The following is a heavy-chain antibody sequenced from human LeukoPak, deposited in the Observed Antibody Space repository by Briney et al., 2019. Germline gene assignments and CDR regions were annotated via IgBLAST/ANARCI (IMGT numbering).Heavy chain of an antibody. CDR2: IYHSRST. V-gene: IGHV4-30-2*01. CDR1: GGSIGSGGYY. CDR3: ARWEGHYDFWSGYSDY. Sequence: PSETLSLTCTVSGGSIGSGGYYWSWIRQPPGKGLEWIGYIYHSRSTYYNPSLKSRVTISVDRSKNQFSLKLSSVTAADTAVYYCARWEGHYDFWSGYSDYWGQGTLVTVSS. D-gene: IGHD3-3*01. J-gene: IGHJ4*02.